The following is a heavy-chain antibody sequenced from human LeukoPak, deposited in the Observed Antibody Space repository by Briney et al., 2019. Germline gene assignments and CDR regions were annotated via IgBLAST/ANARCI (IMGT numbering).Heavy chain of an antibody. CDR3: AKFLWFGELSSYYFDY. J-gene: IGHJ4*02. V-gene: IGHV3-23*01. D-gene: IGHD3-10*01. Sequence: GGSLRLSCAASGFTFDDYGMSWVRQAPGKGLEWVSAISGSGGSTYYADSVKGRFTISRDNSKNTLYLQMNSLRAEDTAVYYCAKFLWFGELSSYYFDYWGQGTLVTVSS. CDR1: GFTFDDYG. CDR2: ISGSGGST.